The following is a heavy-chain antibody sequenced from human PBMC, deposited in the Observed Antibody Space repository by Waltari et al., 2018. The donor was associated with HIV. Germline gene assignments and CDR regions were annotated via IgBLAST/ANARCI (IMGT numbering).Heavy chain of an antibody. CDR1: GFTFSSSP. D-gene: IGHD2-15*01. V-gene: IGHV3-64D*06. CDR3: VKEGGYCSGGRCYYYGMDV. J-gene: IGHJ6*02. CDR2: ISNNGHST. Sequence: EVQLVESVGGLVQPGGALRLSCSASGFTFSSSPMHWVRQAPGKGMEYVSAISNNGHSTYYADSGKGRLTISRDNSKNTLNLQMSSLRAEDTAVYYCVKEGGYCSGGRCYYYGMDVWGQGTTVTVSS.